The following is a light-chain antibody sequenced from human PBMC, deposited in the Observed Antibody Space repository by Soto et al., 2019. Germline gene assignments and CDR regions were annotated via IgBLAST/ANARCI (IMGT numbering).Light chain of an antibody. CDR2: AAS. V-gene: IGKV1-39*01. CDR1: QSINIH. CDR3: QQSYSAPHT. Sequence: DIQMTQSPSSLSASVGDRVTITCRASQSINIHLNWYKDKPGKAPKLLICAASTLQSGVPSRFSGSGSGTDFTLTISSLQPEDFATYYCQQSYSAPHTFGQGTKLEIK. J-gene: IGKJ2*01.